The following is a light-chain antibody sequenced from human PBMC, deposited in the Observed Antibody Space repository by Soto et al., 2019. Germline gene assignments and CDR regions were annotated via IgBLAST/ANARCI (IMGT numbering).Light chain of an antibody. CDR3: SSYTSSSSLWV. CDR1: SSDVGGYNY. CDR2: DVS. J-gene: IGLJ1*01. V-gene: IGLV2-14*01. Sequence: QSALTQPASVSGSPGQSITISCTGTSSDVGGYNYVSWYQQHPGKAPKLMIYDVSNRPSGVSNRFSGSKSGNTASLTISGLQAEDEADYYCSSYTSSSSLWVFGTGTKLPS.